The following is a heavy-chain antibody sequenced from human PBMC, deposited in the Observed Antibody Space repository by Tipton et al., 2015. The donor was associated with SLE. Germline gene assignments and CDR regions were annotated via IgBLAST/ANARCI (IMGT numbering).Heavy chain of an antibody. CDR2: ISGSGITT. Sequence: GSLRLSCAASGFDLSSYGMNWVRQAPGKGLEWVSGISGSGITTHYADSVKGRFTISRDNSKNTLDLQVNSLRAEDAAVYYCAKSKWDDYRGTLDSWGQGTLVTVSS. V-gene: IGHV3-23*01. J-gene: IGHJ4*02. CDR3: AKSKWDDYRGTLDS. CDR1: GFDLSSYG. D-gene: IGHD4-11*01.